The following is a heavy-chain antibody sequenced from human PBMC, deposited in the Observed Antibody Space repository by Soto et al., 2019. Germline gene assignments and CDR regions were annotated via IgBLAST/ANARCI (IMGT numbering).Heavy chain of an antibody. CDR3: AKYPEDSAYDGTYFDY. V-gene: IGHV3-23*01. CDR1: GFTFSTYA. D-gene: IGHD5-12*01. Sequence: GGSLRLSCAASGFTFSTYAMSWVRQAPAKGLEWLSAISGSGGTTFYAGSVKGRFTISRDNSKNTLYLQMNFLRVEDTAFYYCAKYPEDSAYDGTYFDYWGQGTPVTVSS. CDR2: ISGSGGTT. J-gene: IGHJ4*02.